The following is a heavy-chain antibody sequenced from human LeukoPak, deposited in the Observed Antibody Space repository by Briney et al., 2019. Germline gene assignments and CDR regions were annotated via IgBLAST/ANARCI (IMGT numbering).Heavy chain of an antibody. D-gene: IGHD1-26*01. CDR1: GGSISSSSYY. J-gene: IGHJ4*02. CDR2: IYYSGST. CDR3: ARQGPRGTTTFFDY. V-gene: IGHV4-39*01. Sequence: SETLSLTCTVSGGSISSSSYYWGWIRQPPGKGLEWIGSIYYSGSTYYNPSLKSRVTISVDTSKNQFSLKLSSVTAADTAVYYCARQGPRGTTTFFDYWGQGTLVTVSS.